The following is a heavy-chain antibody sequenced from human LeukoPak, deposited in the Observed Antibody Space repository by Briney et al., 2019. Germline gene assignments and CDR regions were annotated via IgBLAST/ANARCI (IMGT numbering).Heavy chain of an antibody. CDR3: ARVSTVTRDDAFDI. CDR1: GYTFTSYD. D-gene: IGHD4-17*01. V-gene: IGHV1-8*01. CDR2: MNPNSGNT. Sequence: ASVKVSCKASGYTFTSYDINWVRQATGQGLEWMGWMNPNSGNTGYAQKFQGRVTMTRNTSISTAYMELSSLRSEDTAVYYCARVSTVTRDDAFDIWGQGTMVTVSS. J-gene: IGHJ3*02.